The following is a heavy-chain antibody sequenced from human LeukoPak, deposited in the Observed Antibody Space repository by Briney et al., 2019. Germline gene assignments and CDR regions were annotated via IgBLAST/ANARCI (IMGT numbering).Heavy chain of an antibody. J-gene: IGHJ4*02. V-gene: IGHV4-59*01. CDR1: GGSINKYY. CDR2: IHYSGTT. CDR3: AGGGQWLSFDQ. Sequence: PSETLSLTCSVSGGSINKYYWSWIRQPPGKGLEWIGYIHYSGTTNYNPSLKSQVTISVDTSKSQLSLNLISVTAADAAVYYCAGGGQWLSFDQWGQGTLVTVSS. D-gene: IGHD6-19*01.